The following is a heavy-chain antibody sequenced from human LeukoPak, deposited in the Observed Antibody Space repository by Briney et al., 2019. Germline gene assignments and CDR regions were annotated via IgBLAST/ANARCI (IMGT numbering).Heavy chain of an antibody. V-gene: IGHV3-74*01. CDR3: IRDIRSADL. CDR2: IYVDGRTT. CDR1: GFTFSNYW. Sequence: GGSLRLSCAASGFTFSNYWMHWVRQPPGKGLVWVSRIYVDGRTTNYADSVKGRFTISRDNAKDTVYLEMNSLSVEDTATYYCIRDIRSADLWGQGTLVTVTS. J-gene: IGHJ5*02.